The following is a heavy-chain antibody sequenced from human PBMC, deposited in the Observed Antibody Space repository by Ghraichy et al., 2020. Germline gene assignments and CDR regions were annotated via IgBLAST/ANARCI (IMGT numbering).Heavy chain of an antibody. CDR3: ARVGSQYQLLPADYYYYGMDV. CDR1: GYTFTGYY. Sequence: ASVKVSCKASGYTFTGYYMHWVRQAPGQGLEWMGWINPNSGGTNYAQKFQGRVTMTRDTSISTAYMELSRLRSDDTAVYYCARVGSQYQLLPADYYYYGMDVWGQGTTVTVSS. J-gene: IGHJ6*02. V-gene: IGHV1-2*02. D-gene: IGHD2-2*01. CDR2: INPNSGGT.